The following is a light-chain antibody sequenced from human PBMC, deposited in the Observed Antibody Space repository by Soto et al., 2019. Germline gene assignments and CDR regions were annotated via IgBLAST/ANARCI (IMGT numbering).Light chain of an antibody. J-gene: IGLJ3*02. CDR2: EVV. CDR3: CSYAGSYTLGV. Sequence: QSVLTQPPSASGSPGQSVTISCTGTKSDIGVYDFVSWYQHHPGKAPRLIIYEVVQRPSGVPDRFSGSKSGNTASLTVSGLQAADEADYYCCSYAGSYTLGVFGGGTKLTVL. CDR1: KSDIGVYDF. V-gene: IGLV2-8*01.